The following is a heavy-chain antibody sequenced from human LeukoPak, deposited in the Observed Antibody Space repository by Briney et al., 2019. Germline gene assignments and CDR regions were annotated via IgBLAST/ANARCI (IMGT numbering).Heavy chain of an antibody. CDR2: INHSGST. V-gene: IGHV4-34*01. D-gene: IGHD6-6*01. J-gene: IGHJ4*02. CDR3: ARGGKYGSSSSWDY. Sequence: KSSETLSLTCAVYGGSFSGYYWSWIRQPPGKGLEWIGEINHSGSTNYNPSLKSRVTISVDTSKNQFSLKLSSVTAADTAVYYCARGGKYGSSSSWDYWGQGTLVTVSS. CDR1: GGSFSGYY.